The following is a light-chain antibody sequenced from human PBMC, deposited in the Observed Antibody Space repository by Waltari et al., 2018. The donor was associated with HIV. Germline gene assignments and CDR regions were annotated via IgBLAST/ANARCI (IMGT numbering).Light chain of an antibody. CDR1: HSSIATYDY. CDR3: SSFANRDGFYVL. J-gene: IGLJ2*01. CDR2: EVT. V-gene: IGLV2-8*01. Sequence: QSALTQPPSASGSPGQSVTLSCTGTHSSIATYDYVSCYQPHPGKAPKLVISEVTKRPSGVSDRFSGSKSGNTAFLTVSGLQAEDEADYYCSSFANRDGFYVLFGGGTRLTVL.